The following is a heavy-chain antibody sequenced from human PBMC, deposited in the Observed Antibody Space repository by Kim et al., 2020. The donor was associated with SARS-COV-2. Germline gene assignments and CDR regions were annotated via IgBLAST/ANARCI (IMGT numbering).Heavy chain of an antibody. D-gene: IGHD2-15*01. CDR3: AVGYCSGGNCYGHDN. Sequence: ASVKVSCKPSGYSFISYAMNWVRQAPGQGLEWMGWINTNTGNPTYAQAFTGRFVLSVDTSVNTAYLQINSLKTEDTAVYYCAVGYCSGGNCYGHDNWGQGTLVTVSS. CDR2: INTNTGNP. CDR1: GYSFISYA. V-gene: IGHV7-4-1*02. J-gene: IGHJ4*02.